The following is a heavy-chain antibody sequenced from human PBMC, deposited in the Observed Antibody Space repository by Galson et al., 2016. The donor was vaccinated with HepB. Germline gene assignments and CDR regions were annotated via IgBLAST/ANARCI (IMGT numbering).Heavy chain of an antibody. CDR2: IYHSGST. Sequence: LRLSCAASGFTFSSYEMNWVRQAPGKGLEWIGYIYHSGSTHYNPSLKSRVTISVDTAKNQFSLKLSSVTAADTAIYYCARDKKVTIFGVVSSGGLDPWGQGTLVTVAS. CDR3: ARDKKVTIFGVVSSGGLDP. CDR1: GFTFSSYE. J-gene: IGHJ5*02. V-gene: IGHV4-34*09. D-gene: IGHD3-3*01.